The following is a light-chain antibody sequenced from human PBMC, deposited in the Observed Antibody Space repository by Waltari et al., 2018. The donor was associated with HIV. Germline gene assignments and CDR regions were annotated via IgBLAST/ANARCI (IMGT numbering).Light chain of an antibody. CDR3: QQYGSLPWT. CDR1: PSVSSKY. J-gene: IGKJ1*01. Sequence: EIVLTQSPGTLSLSPGERATLSCRASPSVSSKYFAWYQQKFGQAPRLLIYGAASRATDIPDRFSGSGSGTDFTLTISRLEPEDFAVYYCQQYGSLPWTFGQGTKVEIK. CDR2: GAA. V-gene: IGKV3-20*01.